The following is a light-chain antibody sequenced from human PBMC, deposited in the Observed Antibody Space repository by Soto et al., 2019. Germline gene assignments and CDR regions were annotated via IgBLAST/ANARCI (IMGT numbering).Light chain of an antibody. CDR1: HLVKKNY. V-gene: IGKV3-20*01. CDR2: AAS. CDR3: QQYAESPIT. Sequence: EIVLTQSPGTLSLSPGEGTTLSCTASHLVKKNYLVWYQQKAGQAPRLLIYAASARATGIPDRFSGRGSGTDFTLTISRLEPEDVAVFYCQQYAESPITFGQGTRLEIK. J-gene: IGKJ5*01.